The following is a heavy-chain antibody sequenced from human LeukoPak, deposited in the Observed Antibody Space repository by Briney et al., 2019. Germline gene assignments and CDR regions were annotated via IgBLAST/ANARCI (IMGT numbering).Heavy chain of an antibody. J-gene: IGHJ4*02. CDR2: TNTDGNYI. V-gene: IGHV3-64*02. CDR3: ARGGTYSSSSLDS. Sequence: GGSQRLSCGASGFTFSSHAMHWVRQAPGKGLEYVSSTNTDGNYIYYVESVRGRFTISRDNSKNTLHLQMVSLRPDDMGVYYCARGGTYSSSSLDSWGQGTLVTVSS. D-gene: IGHD6-6*01. CDR1: GFTFSSHA.